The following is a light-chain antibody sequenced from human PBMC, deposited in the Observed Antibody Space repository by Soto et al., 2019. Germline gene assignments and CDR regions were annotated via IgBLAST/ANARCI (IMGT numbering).Light chain of an antibody. CDR3: QHYGSSLT. CDR1: QSVSSSY. CDR2: GAS. J-gene: IGKJ1*01. Sequence: EIVLTQSPGTLSLSPGERATLSCRASQSVSSSYLAWYQQKAGQAPSLLIYGASNRATGIPDRFSGSGSGTVFLLTISSQDHEDFAVYYWQHYGSSLTFGQGTKVEIK. V-gene: IGKV3-20*01.